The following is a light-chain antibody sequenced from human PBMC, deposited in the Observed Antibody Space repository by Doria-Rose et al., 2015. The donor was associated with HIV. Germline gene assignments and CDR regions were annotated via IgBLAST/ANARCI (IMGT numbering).Light chain of an antibody. Sequence: DIRMTPSPSSLSASVGEIVTITCRASQSISNYLNWYQQKPGKGPKLLIYAASSLQSGVPSRFSGGGSGTDFTLSINNLQPEDSATYYCQQTYSTPWTFGQGTKVEIQ. J-gene: IGKJ1*01. CDR2: AAS. V-gene: IGKV1-39*01. CDR1: QSISNY. CDR3: QQTYSTPWT.